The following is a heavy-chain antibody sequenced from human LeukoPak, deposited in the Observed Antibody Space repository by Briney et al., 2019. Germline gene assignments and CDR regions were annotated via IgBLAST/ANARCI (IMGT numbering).Heavy chain of an antibody. CDR1: GSSISSGYY. D-gene: IGHD6-19*01. Sequence: SETLSLTCPVSGSSISSGYYWGWIRQPPGKRLEWIGSIYHSGRTYYKPSLTSPGTISVDTPKNQFSLKLSSVTAPATPVYYCARHIAVAALGFDPWGQGTLVTVSS. V-gene: IGHV4-38-2*01. CDR3: ARHIAVAALGFDP. CDR2: IYHSGRT. J-gene: IGHJ5*02.